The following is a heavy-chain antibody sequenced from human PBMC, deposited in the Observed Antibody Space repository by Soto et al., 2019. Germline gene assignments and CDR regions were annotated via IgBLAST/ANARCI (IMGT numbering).Heavy chain of an antibody. CDR2: INSDGSST. V-gene: IGHV3-74*01. Sequence: VQLVESGGGLVQPGGSLRLSCAASGFTFSSYWMHWVRQAPGKGLVWVSRINSDGSSTSYADSVKGRFTISRDNAKNTLYLQMNSLRAEDTAVYYCARDRGYSSSYYYYYGMDVWGQGTTVTVSS. D-gene: IGHD6-13*01. CDR1: GFTFSSYW. J-gene: IGHJ6*02. CDR3: ARDRGYSSSYYYYYGMDV.